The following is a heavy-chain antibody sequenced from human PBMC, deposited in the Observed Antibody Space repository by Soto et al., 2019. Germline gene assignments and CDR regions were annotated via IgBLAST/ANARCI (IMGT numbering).Heavy chain of an antibody. CDR1: GAYVSDFS. D-gene: IGHD1-7*01. J-gene: IGHJ1*01. Sequence: QVQQLESGPGLVKPWDTLSLTCTVSGAYVSDFSWSWIRQPAGKGLEWIGRITVNGITQYTPSFRSRVTMSMATSRNQFALNLQAATAADTALYYGARESGENWTYEAHWGQGTLVTVSS. V-gene: IGHV4-4*07. CDR3: ARESGENWTYEAH. CDR2: ITVNGIT.